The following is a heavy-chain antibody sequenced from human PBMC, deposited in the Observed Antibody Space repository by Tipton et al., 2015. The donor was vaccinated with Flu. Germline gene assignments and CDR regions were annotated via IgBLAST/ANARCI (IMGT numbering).Heavy chain of an antibody. CDR3: TKPGGYGDYSGYDPDY. V-gene: IGHV3-49*04. CDR2: IRSKAYGGTT. Sequence: SLRLSCTASGFTFGDYAMSWVRQAPGKGLEWVGFIRSKAYGGTTEYAASVKGRFTISRDDSKSIAYLQMNSLKTEDTAVYYCTKPGGYGDYSGYDPDYWGQGTLVTVSS. CDR1: GFTFGDYA. J-gene: IGHJ4*02. D-gene: IGHD5-12*01.